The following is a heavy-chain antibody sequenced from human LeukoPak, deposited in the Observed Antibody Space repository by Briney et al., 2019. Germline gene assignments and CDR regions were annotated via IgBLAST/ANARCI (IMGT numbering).Heavy chain of an antibody. D-gene: IGHD3-22*01. CDR3: ARANRDYYDSSGYYIDN. CDR2: IYTSGST. V-gene: IGHV4-61*02. Sequence: SETLSLTCTVSGGSISSGSYYWSWIRQPAGKGLEWIGRIYTSGSTNYNPSLKSRVTISVDTSKNQFSLKLSSVTAADTAVYYCARANRDYYDSSGYYIDNWGQGTLVTVSS. J-gene: IGHJ4*02. CDR1: GGSISSGSYY.